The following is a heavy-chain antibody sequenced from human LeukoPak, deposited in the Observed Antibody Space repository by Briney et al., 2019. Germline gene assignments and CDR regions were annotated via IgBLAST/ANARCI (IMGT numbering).Heavy chain of an antibody. Sequence: ASVKVSCKASGYTFTGYYMHWVRQAPGQGLGWMGWINPNSGGTNYAQKFQGRVTMTRDTSTSTVYMELSSLRSEDTAVYYCARDHSGYSGYVLHYNWFDPWGQGTLVTVSS. CDR2: INPNSGGT. J-gene: IGHJ5*02. CDR1: GYTFTGYY. V-gene: IGHV1-2*02. D-gene: IGHD5-12*01. CDR3: ARDHSGYSGYVLHYNWFDP.